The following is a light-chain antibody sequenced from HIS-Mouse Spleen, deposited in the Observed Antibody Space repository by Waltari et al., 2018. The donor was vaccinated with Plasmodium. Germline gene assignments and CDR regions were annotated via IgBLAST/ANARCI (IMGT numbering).Light chain of an antibody. CDR3: QAWDSSTAWV. V-gene: IGLV3-1*01. CDR1: KLREKY. CDR2: QDS. J-gene: IGLJ2*01. Sequence: SYELPQPPSVSVSPGQTDSITCPESKLREKYADWYQQKPGQSPVLVINQDSKRPSGIPERFSGSNSGNTATLTISGTQAMDEADYYCQAWDSSTAWVFGGGTKLTVL.